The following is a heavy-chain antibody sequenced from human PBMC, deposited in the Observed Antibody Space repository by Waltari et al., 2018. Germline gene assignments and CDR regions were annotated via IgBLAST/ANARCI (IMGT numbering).Heavy chain of an antibody. V-gene: IGHV1-69*01. CDR1: GGTFSSYA. CDR3: ASNTDYYDSSGHYVFDY. D-gene: IGHD3-22*01. CDR2: IIPILGTA. J-gene: IGHJ4*02. Sequence: QVQLVQSGAEVKKPGSSVKVSCKASGGTFSSYALSWGRQAPGQGLEWMGGIIPILGTANNAQKFQGRVTITADESTSTAYMELSSLRSEDTAVYYCASNTDYYDSSGHYVFDYWGQGTLVTVSS.